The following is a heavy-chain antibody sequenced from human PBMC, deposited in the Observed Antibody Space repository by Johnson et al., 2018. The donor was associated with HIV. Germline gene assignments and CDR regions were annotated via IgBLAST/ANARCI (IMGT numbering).Heavy chain of an antibody. CDR2: IIFDGVYK. CDR1: GFPFRDSA. J-gene: IGHJ3*02. D-gene: IGHD3-22*01. CDR3: AREEITMIVVAGDAFDI. V-gene: IGHV3-30-3*01. Sequence: QVQLVESGGGVVQPGTSLTLSCAASGFPFRDSAMHWVRQAPGRGMEWLAVIIFDGVYKHHAESVRGRFTISRDNSKATLYLQMNSLRGEDTAVYYCAREEITMIVVAGDAFDIWGQGTMVTVSS.